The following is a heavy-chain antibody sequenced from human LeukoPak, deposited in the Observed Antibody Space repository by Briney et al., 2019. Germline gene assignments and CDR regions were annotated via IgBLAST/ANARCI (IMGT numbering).Heavy chain of an antibody. J-gene: IGHJ3*02. CDR3: ARDTPYSSSPYAFDI. Sequence: SQTLSLTCTVSGGSISSGGHYWSWIRQHPGKGLEWIGYIYYSGNTYYNPSLKSRVTISIDTSKNQFSLKLSSVTAADTAVYYCARDTPYSSSPYAFDIWGQGTMVTVSS. D-gene: IGHD6-6*01. CDR1: GGSISSGGHY. V-gene: IGHV4-31*03. CDR2: IYYSGNT.